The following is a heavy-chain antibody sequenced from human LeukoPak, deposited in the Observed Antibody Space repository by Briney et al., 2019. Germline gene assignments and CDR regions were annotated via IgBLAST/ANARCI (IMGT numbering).Heavy chain of an antibody. CDR1: GFTFSSCS. Sequence: PGGSLRLSCAASGFTFSSCSMNWVRQAPGEGLEWVSSISSSSRHIYYADSVKGRFTIFRDDAKNSVFLQMDSLRVEDTAMYYCVRDFSTVTTAYLHHWGQGTLLTVSS. CDR2: ISSSSRHI. V-gene: IGHV3-21*04. CDR3: VRDFSTVTTAYLHH. J-gene: IGHJ1*01. D-gene: IGHD4-17*01.